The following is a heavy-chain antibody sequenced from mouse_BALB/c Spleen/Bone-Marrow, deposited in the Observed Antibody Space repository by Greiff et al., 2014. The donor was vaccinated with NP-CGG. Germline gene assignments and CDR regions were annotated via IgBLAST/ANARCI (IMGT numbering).Heavy chain of an antibody. CDR3: ARGGFLLRSLALDY. D-gene: IGHD1-1*01. J-gene: IGHJ4*01. Sequence: VQLQQSGAELARPGASVKMSCKASGYTFTTNTMHWVQQRPGQGLEWVGYINPSTGFTNYNQIFKDKATLAADKSSSTAYMQLSSLTSEDSAVYYCARGGFLLRSLALDYWGQGTSVTVSS. CDR2: INPSTGFT. CDR1: GYTFTTNT. V-gene: IGHV1-4*01.